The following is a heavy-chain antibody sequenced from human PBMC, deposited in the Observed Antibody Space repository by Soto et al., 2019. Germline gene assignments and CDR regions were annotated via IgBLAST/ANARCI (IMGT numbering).Heavy chain of an antibody. V-gene: IGHV4-30-4*01. Sequence: NPSETLSLTCTVSGGSISSGDYYWSWIRQPPGKGLEWIGYIYYSGSTYYNPSLKSRVTISVDTSKNQFSLKLSSVTAADTAVYYCATGATIFGVVIRDYYYYGMDVWGQGTTVTVSS. J-gene: IGHJ6*02. CDR3: ATGATIFGVVIRDYYYYGMDV. D-gene: IGHD3-3*01. CDR1: GGSISSGDYY. CDR2: IYYSGST.